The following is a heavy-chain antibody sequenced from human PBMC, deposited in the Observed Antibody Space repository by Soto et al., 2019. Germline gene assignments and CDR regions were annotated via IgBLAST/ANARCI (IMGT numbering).Heavy chain of an antibody. V-gene: IGHV3-7*02. CDR2: TKPDETET. CDR3: ATIGDVTFHY. CDR1: GLAFSTYW. D-gene: IGHD4-4*01. J-gene: IGHJ4*02. Sequence: EVQLVESGGGLVQPGGSLRLSCTTSGLAFSTYWMAWVRQAPGKGLEWVGNTKPDETETYYADSVEGRFTISRDNAKSSLYLQMDSLRVEDTVVYYCATIGDVTFHYWGQGTPVTVSS.